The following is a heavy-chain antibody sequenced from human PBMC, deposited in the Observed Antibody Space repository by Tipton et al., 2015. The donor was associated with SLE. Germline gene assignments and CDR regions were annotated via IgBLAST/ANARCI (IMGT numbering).Heavy chain of an antibody. CDR1: DDSISNYY. D-gene: IGHD2-2*01. CDR2: IYRSGST. J-gene: IGHJ5*02. CDR3: ARSVTPAAIGWFDP. V-gene: IGHV4-38-2*02. Sequence: TLSLTCTVSDDSISNYYWGWMRQSPGKGLEWIGSIYRSGSTYYTPSLRSRVTISLDTSMNQFSLDLSSVTAADTAVYYCARSVTPAAIGWFDPWGQGTLVTVSS.